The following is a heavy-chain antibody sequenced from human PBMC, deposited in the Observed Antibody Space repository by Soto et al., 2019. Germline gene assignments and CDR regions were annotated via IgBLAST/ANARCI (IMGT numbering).Heavy chain of an antibody. V-gene: IGHV2-70*01. J-gene: IGHJ6*02. CDR1: GFSLSTSGMC. Sequence: SGPTLVNPTQTLTLTCTFSGFSLSTSGMCVSWIRQPPGKALEWLALIDWDDDKYYSTSLKTRLTISKDTFKNQVVLTMTNMDPVDTATYYCARMYGPYYYYGMDVWGQGTTVTVSS. CDR3: ARMYGPYYYYGMDV. CDR2: IDWDDDK. D-gene: IGHD4-17*01.